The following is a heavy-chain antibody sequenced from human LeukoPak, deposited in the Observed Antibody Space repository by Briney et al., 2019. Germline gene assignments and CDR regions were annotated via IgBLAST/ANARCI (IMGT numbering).Heavy chain of an antibody. Sequence: GGSLRLSCAASGFTVSNNYMNWVRQAPGKGLEWVSGIYSGATTYYADSVKGRFTISRDNSKNTLSLQMNSLRAEDTAVYYCARELRIVDTTMLNYYYYYYMDVWGKGTTVAVSS. V-gene: IGHV3-53*01. CDR3: ARELRIVDTTMLNYYYYYYMDV. J-gene: IGHJ6*03. CDR2: IYSGATT. CDR1: GFTVSNNY. D-gene: IGHD5-18*01.